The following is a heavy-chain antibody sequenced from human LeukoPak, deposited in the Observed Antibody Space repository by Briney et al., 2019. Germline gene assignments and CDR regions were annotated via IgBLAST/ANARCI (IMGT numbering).Heavy chain of an antibody. CDR2: IYYSGST. CDR3: ARLILMEWPYYYYGMDV. Sequence: SETLSLTCTVSGGSISSYYWSWIRQPPGKGLEWIGYIYYSGSTNYNPSLKSRVTISVDTSKNQFSLTLSSVTAADTAVYYCARLILMEWPYYYYGMDVWGQGTTVTVSS. V-gene: IGHV4-59*08. CDR1: GGSISSYY. D-gene: IGHD3-3*01. J-gene: IGHJ6*02.